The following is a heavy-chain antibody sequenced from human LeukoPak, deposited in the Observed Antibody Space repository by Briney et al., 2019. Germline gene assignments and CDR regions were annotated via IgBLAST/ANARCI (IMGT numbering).Heavy chain of an antibody. CDR3: ARDGYSLRYFDWESYYYYGMDV. CDR2: ISSSGSTI. CDR1: GFTFSDYN. Sequence: GGSLRLSCAASGFTFSDYNMSWIRQAPGKGLEWVSYISSSGSTIYYADSVKGRFTISRDNAKNSLYLQMNSLRAEDTAVYYCARDGYSLRYFDWESYYYYGMDVWGQGTTVTVSS. V-gene: IGHV3-11*04. J-gene: IGHJ6*02. D-gene: IGHD3-9*01.